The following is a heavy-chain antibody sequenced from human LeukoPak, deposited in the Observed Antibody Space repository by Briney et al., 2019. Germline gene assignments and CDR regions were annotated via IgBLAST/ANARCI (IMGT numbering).Heavy chain of an antibody. V-gene: IGHV4-30-2*01. D-gene: IGHD5-12*01. Sequence: SQTLSLTCAVSGGSISSGGYSGSWIRQPPGTGLGWIGYIYHSGSTYYNPSLKSRVTISVDRSKNQFSLKLSSVTAADTAVYYCARSRGYSGYDAFDYGGQGTLVTVSS. CDR3: ARSRGYSGYDAFDY. CDR1: GGSISSGGYS. CDR2: IYHSGST. J-gene: IGHJ4*02.